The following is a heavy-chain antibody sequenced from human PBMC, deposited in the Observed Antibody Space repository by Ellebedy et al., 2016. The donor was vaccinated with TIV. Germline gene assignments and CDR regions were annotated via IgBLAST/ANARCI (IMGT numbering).Heavy chain of an antibody. CDR1: GFTFSIYG. V-gene: IGHV3-30*18. D-gene: IGHD3-22*01. Sequence: GESLKISCAASGFTFSIYGMQWVRQAPGKGLEWVAVISYDGSNKYYADSVKGRFTISRDNSKNTLYLQMNSLRAEDTAVYYCAKDHDYDSSGDDYFDYWGQGTLVTVSS. CDR3: AKDHDYDSSGDDYFDY. CDR2: ISYDGSNK. J-gene: IGHJ4*02.